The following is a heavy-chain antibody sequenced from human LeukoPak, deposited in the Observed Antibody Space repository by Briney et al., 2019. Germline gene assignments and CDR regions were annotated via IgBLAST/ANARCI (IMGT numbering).Heavy chain of an antibody. D-gene: IGHD3-16*01. J-gene: IGHJ4*02. V-gene: IGHV3-33*01. CDR1: GFTFSSYG. Sequence: GGSLRLSCAASGFTFSSYGMHWVRQAPGKGLEWVAVIWYDGSNKYCADSVKGRFTISRDNSKNTLYLQMNSLRAEDTAVYYCARDRKGGKFDYWGQGTLVTVSS. CDR3: ARDRKGGKFDY. CDR2: IWYDGSNK.